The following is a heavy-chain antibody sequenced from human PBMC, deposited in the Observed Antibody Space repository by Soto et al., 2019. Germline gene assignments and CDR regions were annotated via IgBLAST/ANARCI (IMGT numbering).Heavy chain of an antibody. V-gene: IGHV3-21*04. J-gene: IGHJ6*02. CDR1: GFTFSFCA. CDR2: MSGSGSNI. CDR3: AKVGAAAGTPYYYHYYGVDV. D-gene: IGHD6-13*01. Sequence: PGGSLRLSCAASGFTFSFCAMNWVRQAPGKGLEWVSHMSGSGSNIYYADSVKGRFIISRDNVKNSLYLQMNSLRAEDTAVYYCAKVGAAAGTPYYYHYYGVDVWGQGTTVTVSS.